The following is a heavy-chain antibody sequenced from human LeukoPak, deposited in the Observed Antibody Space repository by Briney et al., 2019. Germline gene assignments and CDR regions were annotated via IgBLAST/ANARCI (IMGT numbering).Heavy chain of an antibody. V-gene: IGHV5-51*01. D-gene: IGHD3-22*01. CDR2: IYPGDSDT. CDR3: ARLAYYYDSSGFSFDY. Sequence: GESLKISCKGSGYSFTSYWIGWLRQMPGKGLEWMGIIYPGDSDTRYSPSFQGQVTISADKSISTAYLQWSSLKASDTAMYYCARLAYYYDSSGFSFDYWGQGTLVTVSS. CDR1: GYSFTSYW. J-gene: IGHJ4*02.